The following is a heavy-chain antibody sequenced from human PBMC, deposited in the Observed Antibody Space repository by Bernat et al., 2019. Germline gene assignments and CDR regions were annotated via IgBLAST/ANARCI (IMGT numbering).Heavy chain of an antibody. J-gene: IGHJ3*02. CDR3: ASMGGYDSADAFDI. CDR2: ISTSGSTI. V-gene: IGHV3-48*03. CDR1: GFTFSSYE. D-gene: IGHD5-12*01. Sequence: EVQLVESGGGLVQPGGSLRLSCAASGFTFSSYEMNWVRQAPGKGLEWVPYISTSGSTIYYAHSVKGRFTISRDNAKNSLYLQMNSLRAEDTAVYYCASMGGYDSADAFDIWCQGTMVTVSS.